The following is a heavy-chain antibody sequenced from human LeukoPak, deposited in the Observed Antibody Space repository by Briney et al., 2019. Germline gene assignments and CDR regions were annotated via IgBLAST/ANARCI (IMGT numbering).Heavy chain of an antibody. Sequence: PSQTLSLTCTVSGGSISSGGYYWSWIRQHPGKGLEWIGYIYYSGSTYYNPSLKSRVTISVDSSKNQFSLKLSSVTAADTAVYYCARVGVAATLDYWGQGTLVTVSS. CDR2: IYYSGST. CDR3: ARVGVAATLDY. V-gene: IGHV4-31*03. J-gene: IGHJ4*01. CDR1: GGSISSGGYY. D-gene: IGHD2-15*01.